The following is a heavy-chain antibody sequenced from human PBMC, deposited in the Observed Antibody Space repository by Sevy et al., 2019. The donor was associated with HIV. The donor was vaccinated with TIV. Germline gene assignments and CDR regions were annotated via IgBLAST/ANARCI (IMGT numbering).Heavy chain of an antibody. Sequence: GGSLRLSCTSSGFTFGDYALSWFRQAPGKGLEWVAFIRRNSHEPYGGTTEYAASVKGRFTISRDDSKSIAYLQMNSLKTEDTAVYYCTRALATADTPQYYFDYWGQGILVTVSS. V-gene: IGHV3-49*03. CDR2: IRRNSHEPYGGTT. J-gene: IGHJ4*02. CDR3: TRALATADTPQYYFDY. CDR1: GFTFGDYA. D-gene: IGHD5-12*01.